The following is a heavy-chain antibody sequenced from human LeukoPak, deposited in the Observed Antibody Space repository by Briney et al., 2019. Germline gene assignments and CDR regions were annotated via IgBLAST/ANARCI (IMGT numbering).Heavy chain of an antibody. CDR1: GGTYNNYA. CDR2: ILPVFGTS. D-gene: IGHD3-10*01. CDR3: ARDHRGFYYGSGNYYHLDV. Sequence: SVKVSCKASGGTYNNYAITWVRQAPGQGLEWVGGILPVFGTSNYAQRFQGRVTITADESTGTTFMELSGLISEDTVVYYCARDHRGFYYGSGNYYHLDVWGKGTTVTVSS. V-gene: IGHV1-69*13. J-gene: IGHJ6*03.